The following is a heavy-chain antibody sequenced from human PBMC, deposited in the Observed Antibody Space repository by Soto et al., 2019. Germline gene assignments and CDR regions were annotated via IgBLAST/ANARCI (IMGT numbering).Heavy chain of an antibody. CDR3: ERQIGRAWLAP. CDR1: GDSVGSPSYY. D-gene: IGHD2-15*01. V-gene: IGHV4-39*01. Sequence: SETLSLTCPVSGDSVGSPSYYWGWIRQPPGEGLEWIGSICYSGSTYVKPSLRSRVTISVDVSKSQFSLKLFSVTAADTAVYFCERQIGRAWLAPWGQGILVTVYS. J-gene: IGHJ5*02. CDR2: ICYSGST.